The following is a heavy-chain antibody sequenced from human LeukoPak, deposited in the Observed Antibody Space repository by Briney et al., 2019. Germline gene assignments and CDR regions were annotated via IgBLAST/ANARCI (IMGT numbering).Heavy chain of an antibody. CDR1: GFTFSIYA. Sequence: GRSLGLSCAPSGFTFSIYAMLWARHAPGKGLEWVAVISYDGSNKYYAHSVKGRFTISRDNSKNPLYLQMNSLRAEDTAVYYCARDRGGDYGDYVYNYWGQGTLVTVSS. D-gene: IGHD4-17*01. CDR3: ARDRGGDYGDYVYNY. J-gene: IGHJ4*02. V-gene: IGHV3-30-3*01. CDR2: ISYDGSNK.